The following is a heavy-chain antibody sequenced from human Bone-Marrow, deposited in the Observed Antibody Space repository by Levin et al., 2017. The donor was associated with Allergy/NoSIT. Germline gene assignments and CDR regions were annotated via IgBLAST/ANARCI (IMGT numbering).Heavy chain of an antibody. Sequence: GGSLRLSCAASGFTFDDYGMTWVRQAPGKGLEWVSGINWSGGTRDYADSVKGRFIISRDNAKNSLFLQMNSLRVEDTAFYYCARAMNMVSTARFNFHPWGQGSLVTVSS. CDR2: INWSGGTR. D-gene: IGHD5/OR15-5a*01. J-gene: IGHJ1*01. CDR3: ARAMNMVSTARFNFHP. V-gene: IGHV3-20*04. CDR1: GFTFDDYG.